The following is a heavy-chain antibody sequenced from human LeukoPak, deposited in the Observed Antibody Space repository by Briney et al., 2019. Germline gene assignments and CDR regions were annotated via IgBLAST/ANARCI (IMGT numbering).Heavy chain of an antibody. CDR3: ARGSIAARPVGVYYFDY. V-gene: IGHV1-2*02. CDR2: INPNSGGT. J-gene: IGHJ4*02. CDR1: GYTLTGYY. Sequence: ASGKVSCKASGYTLTGYYMHWVRQAPGQGLEWMGWINPNSGGTNYAQKFQGRVTMTRDTSISTAYMELSRLRSEDTAVYYCARGSIAARPVGVYYFDYWGQGTLVTVSS. D-gene: IGHD6-6*01.